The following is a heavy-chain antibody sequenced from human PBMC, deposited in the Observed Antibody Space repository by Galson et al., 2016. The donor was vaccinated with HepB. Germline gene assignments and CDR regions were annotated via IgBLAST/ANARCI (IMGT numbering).Heavy chain of an antibody. CDR2: TSAYNDNI. V-gene: IGHV1-18*01. CDR1: GYTFTSYG. D-gene: IGHD1-26*01. Sequence: SVKVSCKASGYTFTSYGISWVRQAPGQGLEWMGWTSAYNDNINYAQKLQGRVTMTTDTSTSTAYMELRSLRSDDTAVYYCARWGVGATGGDYWGQGTLVTVSS. J-gene: IGHJ4*02. CDR3: ARWGVGATGGDY.